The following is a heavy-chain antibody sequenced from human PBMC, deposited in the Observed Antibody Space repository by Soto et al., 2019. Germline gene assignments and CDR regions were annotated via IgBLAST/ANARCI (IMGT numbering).Heavy chain of an antibody. D-gene: IGHD5-12*01. CDR3: ARGFRDGYNFEWFDP. CDR1: GGTFSSYA. J-gene: IGHJ5*02. Sequence: SVKVSCKASGGTFSSYAISWVRQAPGQGLEWMGGIIPIFCTANYAQKFQGRVTITADESTSTAYMELSSLRSEDTAVYYCARGFRDGYNFEWFDPWGQGTLVTVSS. V-gene: IGHV1-69*13. CDR2: IIPIFCTA.